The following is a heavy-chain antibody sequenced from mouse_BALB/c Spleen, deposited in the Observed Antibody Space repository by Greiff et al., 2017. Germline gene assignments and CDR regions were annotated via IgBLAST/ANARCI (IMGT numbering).Heavy chain of an antibody. V-gene: IGHV7-3*02. CDR1: GFTFTDYY. CDR2: IRNKANGYTT. J-gene: IGHJ4*01. CDR3: ARDRNGNYIYAMDY. Sequence: EVKLVESGGGLVQPGGSLRLSCATSGFTFTDYYMSWVRQPPGKALEWLGFIRNKANGYTTEYSASVKGRFTISRDNSQSILYLQMNTLRAEDSATYYCARDRNGNYIYAMDYWGQGTSVTVSS. D-gene: IGHD2-1*01.